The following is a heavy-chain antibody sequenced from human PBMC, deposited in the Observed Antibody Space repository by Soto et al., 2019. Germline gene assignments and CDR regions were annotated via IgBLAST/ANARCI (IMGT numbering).Heavy chain of an antibody. CDR3: ARARGGYYYYYGMDV. D-gene: IGHD3-16*01. Sequence: GESLKISCKGSGYSFTSYWIGWVRQMPGKGLEWMGIIYPGDSDTRYSPSFQGQVTISADKSISTAYLQWSSLKASDTAMYYCARARGGYYYYYGMDVWGQGTMVTVSS. CDR2: IYPGDSDT. CDR1: GYSFTSYW. V-gene: IGHV5-51*01. J-gene: IGHJ6*02.